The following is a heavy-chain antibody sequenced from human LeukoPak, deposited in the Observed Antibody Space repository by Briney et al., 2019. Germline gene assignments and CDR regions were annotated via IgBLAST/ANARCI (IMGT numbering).Heavy chain of an antibody. CDR1: GFTFSSYW. CDR2: IKQDGSEK. CDR3: ARGRLLRYFDWLLPLYCFDY. J-gene: IGHJ4*02. D-gene: IGHD3-9*01. V-gene: IGHV3-7*03. Sequence: GGSLRHSCAASGFTFSSYWMSWVRQAPGKGLEWVANIKQDGSEKYYVDSVKGRFTISRDNAKNSLYLQMNSLRAEDTAVYYCARGRLLRYFDWLLPLYCFDYWGQGTLVTVSS.